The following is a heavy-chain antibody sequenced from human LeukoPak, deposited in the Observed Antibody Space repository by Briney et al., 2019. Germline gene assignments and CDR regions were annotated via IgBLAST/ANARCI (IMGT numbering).Heavy chain of an antibody. CDR1: GGTFSSYA. CDR2: IIPILGIA. Sequence: ASVKVSCKASGGTFSSYAISWVRQAPGQGLEWMGRIIPILGIANYAQKFQGRVTITVDKSTSTAYMELSSLRSEDTAVYYCARVYSGDYFDYWGQGTLVTVSS. D-gene: IGHD4/OR15-4a*01. CDR3: ARVYSGDYFDY. J-gene: IGHJ4*02. V-gene: IGHV1-69*04.